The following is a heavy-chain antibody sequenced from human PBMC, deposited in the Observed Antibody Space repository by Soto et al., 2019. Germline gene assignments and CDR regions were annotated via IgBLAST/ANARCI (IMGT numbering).Heavy chain of an antibody. J-gene: IGHJ4*02. V-gene: IGHV4-59*01. CDR1: GGSISSYY. CDR3: ARGKGGYSPSDS. CDR2: IYSSGST. D-gene: IGHD2-15*01. Sequence: QVQLQESGPGLVKPSETLSLTCTVSGGSISSYYWSWIRQPPGKGLEWIGYIYSSGSTNCNPSLKSRLTISVDTSKHQFSLKLSSVTAADTAVYYCARGKGGYSPSDSWGQGTLVTVSS.